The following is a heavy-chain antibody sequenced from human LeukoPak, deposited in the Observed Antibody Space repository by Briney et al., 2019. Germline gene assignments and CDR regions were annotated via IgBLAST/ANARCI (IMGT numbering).Heavy chain of an antibody. J-gene: IGHJ5*02. CDR3: ARQAGGSYWHWFDP. CDR2: IYYSGST. D-gene: IGHD1-26*01. Sequence: SQTLSLTCTVSGGSISSYYWSWIRQPPGKGLEWIGYIYYSGSTNYNPSLKSRVTISVDTSKNQFSLKLSSVTAADTAVYYCARQAGGSYWHWFDPWGQGTLVTVSS. CDR1: GGSISSYY. V-gene: IGHV4-59*01.